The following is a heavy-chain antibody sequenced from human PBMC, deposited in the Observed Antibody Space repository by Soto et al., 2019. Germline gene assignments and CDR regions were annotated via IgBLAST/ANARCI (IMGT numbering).Heavy chain of an antibody. V-gene: IGHV3-23*01. CDR2: INGGGDNT. CDR3: AKAANYYGSGSHPLY. J-gene: IGHJ4*02. CDR1: GFTFSSYA. Sequence: GGSLRLSCAASGFTFSSYAMTWVRQTPGKGLEWVSAINGGGDNTYYADSVKGRFTISRDDSKNTLYLQVNSLRVEDTAVYYCAKAANYYGSGSHPLYWGQGTLVTVSS. D-gene: IGHD3-10*01.